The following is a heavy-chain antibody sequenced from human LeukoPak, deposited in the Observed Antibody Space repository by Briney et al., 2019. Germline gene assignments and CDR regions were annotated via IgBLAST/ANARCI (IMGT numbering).Heavy chain of an antibody. CDR2: MNPNSSNT. CDR1: GYTFTGYD. J-gene: IGHJ6*02. CDR3: ARSQGPTYYDFWSGYPEHGMDV. D-gene: IGHD3-3*01. V-gene: IGHV1-8*01. Sequence: ASVTVSFKASGYTFTGYDIHWVRQAPGQGLEWMGWMNPNSSNTGYAQKFQGRVTMTRNTSISTAYMELSSLRSEDTAVYYCARSQGPTYYDFWSGYPEHGMDVWGQGTTVTVSS.